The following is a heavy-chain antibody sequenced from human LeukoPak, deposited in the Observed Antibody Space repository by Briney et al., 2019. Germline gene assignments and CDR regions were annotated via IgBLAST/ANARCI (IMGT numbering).Heavy chain of an antibody. CDR1: GYTFTTYG. CDR2: ISGYDGNT. D-gene: IGHD4-17*01. CDR3: ARTVTTSSYYFDY. J-gene: IGHJ4*02. V-gene: IGHV1-18*01. Sequence: GASVKVSCKASGYTFTTYGVSWVRQAPGQGLEWMGWISGYDGNTNYAQKLRGRVTMTTDTSTSTAYMDPRSLRSDDTALYYCARTVTTSSYYFDYWGQGTLVTVSS.